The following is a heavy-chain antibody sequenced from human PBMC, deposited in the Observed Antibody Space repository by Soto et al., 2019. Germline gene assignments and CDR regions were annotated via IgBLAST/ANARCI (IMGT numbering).Heavy chain of an antibody. CDR2: FYYSGST. V-gene: IGHV4-59*08. CDR1: GGSISSYY. Sequence: SETLSLTCTVSGGSISSYYWSWIRQPPGKGLQWIGYFYYSGSTNYNPSLKSRVTISVDTSKNQFSLKLSSVTAADTAVYYCARHRDYSNSHFEYWGQGSLVTVSS. D-gene: IGHD4-4*01. CDR3: ARHRDYSNSHFEY. J-gene: IGHJ4*02.